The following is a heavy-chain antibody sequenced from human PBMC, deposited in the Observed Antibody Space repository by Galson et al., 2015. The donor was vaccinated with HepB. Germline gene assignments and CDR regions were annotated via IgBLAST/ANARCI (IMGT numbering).Heavy chain of an antibody. V-gene: IGHV6-1*01. D-gene: IGHD3-16*01. CDR2: TYYRSKWNN. CDR1: GDSVSSNNVA. J-gene: IGHJ4*02. CDR3: ARGGRFSFDY. Sequence: CAISGDSVSSNNVAWNWIRQSPSRGLEWLGRTYYRSKWNNEYAISVKRRITVNPDISKNQFSLQLNSVTPEDTAVYFCARGGRFSFDYWGQGTLVTVSS.